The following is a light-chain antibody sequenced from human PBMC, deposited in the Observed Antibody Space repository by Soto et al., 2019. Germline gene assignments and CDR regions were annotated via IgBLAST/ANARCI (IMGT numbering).Light chain of an antibody. J-gene: IGKJ1*01. V-gene: IGKV3-20*01. CDR2: GAS. CDR1: QSVSSTY. Sequence: EIVMTQSPATLSVSPVDRATLTCRASQSVSSTYLAWYQQRPGQAPRLLIYGASSRATGIPDRFGGSGSGTDFTLTISRLEPEDFAVYYCQQYGSSPPFTFGQGTKVDIK. CDR3: QQYGSSPPFT.